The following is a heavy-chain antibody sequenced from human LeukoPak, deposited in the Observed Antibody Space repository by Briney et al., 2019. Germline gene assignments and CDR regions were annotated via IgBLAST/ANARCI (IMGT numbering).Heavy chain of an antibody. D-gene: IGHD3-3*01. CDR3: ARGRFWSNYYYYGMDV. CDR1: GGSFSGYY. Sequence: PSETLSLTCAVYGGSFSGYYWSWIRQPPGKGLEWIGEINHSGSTNYNPSLKSRVTISVDTSKNQFSLKLSSVTAADTAVYYCARGRFWSNYYYYGMDVWGQGTTVTVS. V-gene: IGHV4-34*01. J-gene: IGHJ6*02. CDR2: INHSGST.